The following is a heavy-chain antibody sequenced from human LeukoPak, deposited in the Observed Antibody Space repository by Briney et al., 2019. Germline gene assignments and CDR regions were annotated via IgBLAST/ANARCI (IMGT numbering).Heavy chain of an antibody. V-gene: IGHV1-18*01. CDR1: GYTFTSYG. CDR2: ISAYNGNT. J-gene: IGHJ6*02. D-gene: IGHD3-10*01. Sequence: ASVKVSCKASGYTFTSYGISWVRQAPGQGLEWMGWISAYNGNTNYAQKLQGRVTMTTDTSTSTAYMELRSLRSDDTAVYYCARDLIDGSGSYYYGMDVWGQGTTVTVSS. CDR3: ARDLIDGSGSYYYGMDV.